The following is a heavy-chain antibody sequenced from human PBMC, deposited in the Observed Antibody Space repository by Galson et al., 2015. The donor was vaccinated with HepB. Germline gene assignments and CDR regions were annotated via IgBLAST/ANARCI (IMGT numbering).Heavy chain of an antibody. D-gene: IGHD2-15*01. CDR1: GGTFSSYT. J-gene: IGHJ6*03. V-gene: IGHV1-69*13. CDR3: ATFQWWSDYYYYYMDV. Sequence: SVKVSCKASGGTFSSYTISWVRQAPGQGLEWMGGIIPIFGTANYAQKFQGRVTITADESTSTAYMELSSLRSEDTAVYYCATFQWWSDYYYYYMDVWGKGTTVTVSS. CDR2: IIPIFGTA.